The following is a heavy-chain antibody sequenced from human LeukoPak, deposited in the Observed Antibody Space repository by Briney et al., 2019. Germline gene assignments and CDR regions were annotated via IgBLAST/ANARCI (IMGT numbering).Heavy chain of an antibody. CDR3: ARETFYYYDSSGYFDY. CDR1: GFTFSSYA. J-gene: IGHJ4*02. D-gene: IGHD3-22*01. Sequence: GGSLTLSCAASGFTFSSYAMHWVRQAPGKGLGWVAVISYDGSNKYYADSVKGRFTISRDNSKNTLYLQMNSLRAEDTAVYYCARETFYYYDSSGYFDYWGQGTLVTVSS. CDR2: ISYDGSNK. V-gene: IGHV3-30*04.